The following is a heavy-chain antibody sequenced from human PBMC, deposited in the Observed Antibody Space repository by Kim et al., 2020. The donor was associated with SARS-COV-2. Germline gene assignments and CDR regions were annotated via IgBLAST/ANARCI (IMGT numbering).Heavy chain of an antibody. J-gene: IGHJ4*02. CDR3: AREAAARHFDY. D-gene: IGHD6-13*01. Sequence: NYNPALKGRVTISVDTSKNQFSLKLSSVTAADTAVYYCAREAAARHFDYWGQGTLVTVSS. V-gene: IGHV4-34*01.